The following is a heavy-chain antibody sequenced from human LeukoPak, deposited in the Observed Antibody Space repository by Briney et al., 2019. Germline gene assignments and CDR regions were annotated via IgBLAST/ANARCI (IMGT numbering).Heavy chain of an antibody. CDR1: GFTFSSYA. J-gene: IGHJ4*01. CDR2: ISYNGSNK. V-gene: IGHV3-30-3*01. Sequence: GRSLRLSCAASGFTFSSYAMRWVRQAPGKGLEWVAVISYNGSNKYYASSVKGRFTISRDNSKNTLYRQMNSLSAEDTAVYYCARAGDYWGQGTLVTVSS. CDR3: ARAGDY.